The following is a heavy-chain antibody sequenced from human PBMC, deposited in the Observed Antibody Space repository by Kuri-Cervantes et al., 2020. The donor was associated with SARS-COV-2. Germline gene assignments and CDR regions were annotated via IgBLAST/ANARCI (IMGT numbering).Heavy chain of an antibody. Sequence: GESLKISCAASGFNFSGTDMHWVRQAPGKGLEWVAFTSYDGKNKNCIASGKGRFTISRDNSQNTLSLQLKSLRSEDAAMYYCAKDGVGAHDFWGQGTLVTVSS. D-gene: IGHD4/OR15-4a*01. CDR2: TSYDGKNK. J-gene: IGHJ4*02. CDR3: AKDGVGAHDF. V-gene: IGHV3-30*18. CDR1: GFNFSGTD.